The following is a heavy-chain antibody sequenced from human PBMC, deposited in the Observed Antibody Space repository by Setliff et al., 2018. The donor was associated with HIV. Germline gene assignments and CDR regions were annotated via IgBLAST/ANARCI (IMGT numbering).Heavy chain of an antibody. CDR1: GFTLSSFW. CDR2: IKQDGSEK. V-gene: IGHV3-7*01. J-gene: IGHJ4*02. Sequence: GGSLRLSCAASGFTLSSFWMSWVRQAPGKGLEWVANIKQDGSEKYYVDSVKGRFTISRDNAKNSLYLQMNSLRAEDTAVYYCVRVYYGSGSYYFDYWGQGTLVTVSS. CDR3: VRVYYGSGSYYFDY. D-gene: IGHD3-10*01.